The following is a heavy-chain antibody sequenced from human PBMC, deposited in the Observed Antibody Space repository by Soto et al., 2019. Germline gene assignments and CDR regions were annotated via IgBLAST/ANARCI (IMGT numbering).Heavy chain of an antibody. CDR1: GGSINSGDYY. Sequence: QVQLQEAGPGLMKPSQTLSLTCSVSGGSINSGDYYWSWIRQSPGKGLEWIGHIYYSGSTYYNPSLKSRSTISIDTSKNQFFLNVDSVTAADTAVYYCARLYTGYEAFDYWGQGTLVTVSS. CDR3: ARLYTGYEAFDY. J-gene: IGHJ4*02. CDR2: IYYSGST. V-gene: IGHV4-30-4*01. D-gene: IGHD5-12*01.